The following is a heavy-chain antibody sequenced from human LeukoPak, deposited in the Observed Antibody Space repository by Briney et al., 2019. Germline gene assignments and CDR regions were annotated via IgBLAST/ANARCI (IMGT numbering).Heavy chain of an antibody. CDR1: GYTFTSYY. CDR3: ARGLRWLQHLGY. Sequence: ASVKVSCRASGYTFTSYYMHWVRQAPGQGLEWMGIINPSGGSTSYAQKFQGRVTMTRDMSTSTVYMELSSLRSEDTAVYYCARGLRWLQHLGYWGQGTLVTVSS. V-gene: IGHV1-46*01. CDR2: INPSGGST. D-gene: IGHD5-24*01. J-gene: IGHJ4*02.